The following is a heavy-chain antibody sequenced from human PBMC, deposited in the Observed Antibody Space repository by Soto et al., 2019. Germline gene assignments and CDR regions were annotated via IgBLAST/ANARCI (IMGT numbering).Heavy chain of an antibody. Sequence: ASVKVSCKVSGYTVTSYGISWVRQAPGQVLESMGWISAYNGNTNYAQKLQGRVTMTTDTSTSTAYMELRRLRSDDTAVYHCPSVRYTRAAPEPIDYWGQGTLVIV. CDR3: PSVRYTRAAPEPIDY. D-gene: IGHD3-16*02. CDR2: ISAYNGNT. CDR1: GYTVTSYG. J-gene: IGHJ4*02. V-gene: IGHV1-18*01.